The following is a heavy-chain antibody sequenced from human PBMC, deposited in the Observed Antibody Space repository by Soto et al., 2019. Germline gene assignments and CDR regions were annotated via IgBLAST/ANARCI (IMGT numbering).Heavy chain of an antibody. CDR2: INPILSMS. V-gene: IGHV1-69*02. Sequence: ASVKVSCKASGYTFSFYTINWVRQAPGLGLEWVGRINPILSMSNYAQKFQGRVTMTADKSTNTAYMELRSLRSEDTAMYFCATSYGSGYRAFDSWGQGALVTV. D-gene: IGHD3-10*01. CDR3: ATSYGSGYRAFDS. J-gene: IGHJ4*02. CDR1: GYTFSFYT.